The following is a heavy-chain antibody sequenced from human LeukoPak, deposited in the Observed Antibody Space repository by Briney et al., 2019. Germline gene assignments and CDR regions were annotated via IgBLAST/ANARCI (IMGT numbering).Heavy chain of an antibody. CDR3: ARDFGYCSGGSCYSIEGDAFDI. J-gene: IGHJ3*02. CDR1: GFTFSSYS. D-gene: IGHD2-15*01. Sequence: KPGGSLRLSCAASGFTFSSYSMNWVRRAPGKGLEWVSSISSSSSYIYYADSVKGRFTISRDNAENSLYLQMNSLRAEDTAVYYCARDFGYCSGGSCYSIEGDAFDIWGQGTMVTVSS. CDR2: ISSSSSYI. V-gene: IGHV3-21*01.